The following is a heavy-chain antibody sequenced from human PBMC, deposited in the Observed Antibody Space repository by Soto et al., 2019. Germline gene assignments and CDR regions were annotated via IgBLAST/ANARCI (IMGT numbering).Heavy chain of an antibody. V-gene: IGHV1-69*02. CDR2: IIPILGIA. Sequence: QVQLVQSGAEVKKPGSSVKVSCKASGGTFSSYTISWVRQAPGQGLEWMGRIIPILGIANYAQKFQGRVTITADKSTSTAYMELSSLRSEDTAVYCCARAHMVRGVIPFDYWGQGTLVTVSS. CDR1: GGTFSSYT. J-gene: IGHJ4*02. CDR3: ARAHMVRGVIPFDY. D-gene: IGHD3-10*01.